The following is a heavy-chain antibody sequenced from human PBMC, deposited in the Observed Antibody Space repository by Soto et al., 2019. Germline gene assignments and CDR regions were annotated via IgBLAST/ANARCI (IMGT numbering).Heavy chain of an antibody. Sequence: QVQLVQSGAEVKKPGASVKVSCKASGYTFTSYAMHWVRQAPGQRLEWMGWINAGNGNTKYSQKFQGRVTITRDTSASTAYMELSSLRSEDTAVYYCARGSINWNPEYNWFDPWGQGTLVTVSS. V-gene: IGHV1-3*01. CDR2: INAGNGNT. CDR1: GYTFTSYA. J-gene: IGHJ5*02. D-gene: IGHD1-1*01. CDR3: ARGSINWNPEYNWFDP.